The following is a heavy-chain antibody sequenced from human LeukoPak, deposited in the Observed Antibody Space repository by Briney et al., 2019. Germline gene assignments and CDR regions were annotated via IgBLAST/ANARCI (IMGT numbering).Heavy chain of an antibody. D-gene: IGHD3-22*01. CDR1: GFTISSNY. CDR2: IYSGGST. Sequence: GGSQRLSCAASGFTISSNYMNWVRQAPGKGLEWVSVIYSGGSTYYAASVKGRFTISRDDSKNTLYLQMNSLRAEDTAVYYCARDRGAYYYDTGYWGQGTLVTVSS. CDR3: ARDRGAYYYDTGY. J-gene: IGHJ4*02. V-gene: IGHV3-66*01.